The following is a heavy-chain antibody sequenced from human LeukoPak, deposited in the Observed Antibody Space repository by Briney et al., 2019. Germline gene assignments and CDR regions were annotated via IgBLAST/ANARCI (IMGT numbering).Heavy chain of an antibody. D-gene: IGHD3-10*01. Sequence: ASVKVSCKASGYTFTSYYMHWVRQAPGQGLEWMGWINPNSGGTNYAQKFQGRVTMTRDTSISTAYMELSRLRSDDTAVYYCAREGRGYGSGSYSDYWGQGTLVTVSS. CDR2: INPNSGGT. CDR3: AREGRGYGSGSYSDY. V-gene: IGHV1-2*02. J-gene: IGHJ4*02. CDR1: GYTFTSYY.